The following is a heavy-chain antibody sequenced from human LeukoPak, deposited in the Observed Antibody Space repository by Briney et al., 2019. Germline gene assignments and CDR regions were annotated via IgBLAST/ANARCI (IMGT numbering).Heavy chain of an antibody. CDR3: AKGQMATILGFDS. J-gene: IGHJ4*02. CDR2: VKTSAGDT. D-gene: IGHD5-12*01. CDR1: GFMFSNYA. Sequence: GGSLRLSCAASGFMFSNYAMSWVRQAPGRGLEWVSAVKTSAGDTYYADSVKGRFTISRDNSKSTVYLQMNSLRAEDTALYYCAKGQMATILGFDSWGQGALVTVSS. V-gene: IGHV3-23*01.